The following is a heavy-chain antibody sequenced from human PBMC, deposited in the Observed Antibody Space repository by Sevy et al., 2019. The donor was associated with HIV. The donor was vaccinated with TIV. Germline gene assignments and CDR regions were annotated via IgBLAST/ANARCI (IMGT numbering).Heavy chain of an antibody. CDR1: GFTFGDYW. D-gene: IGHD3-22*01. V-gene: IGHV3-7*01. CDR3: ARDYPNNYYDSSGTNYYYGMDV. J-gene: IGHJ6*02. Sequence: GGSLRLSCAASGFTFGDYWLTWVRQVPGKGLEWVANIKQDGSEKYYVDSVKGRFTISRDNAKNSLYLQMNSLRAEDTAVYYCARDYPNNYYDSSGTNYYYGMDVWGQGTTVTVSS. CDR2: IKQDGSEK.